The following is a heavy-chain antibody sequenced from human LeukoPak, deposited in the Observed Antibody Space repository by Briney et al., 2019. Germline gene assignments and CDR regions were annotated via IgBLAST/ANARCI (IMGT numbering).Heavy chain of an antibody. CDR3: AREHGDWELLFPYYFDY. Sequence: SQTLSLTCTVSGGSISSGGYYWSWIRQHPGKGLEWIGYIYYSGSTYYNPSLKSRVTISVDTSKNQFSLKLSSVTAADTAVYYCAREHGDWELLFPYYFDYWGQGTLVTVSS. V-gene: IGHV4-31*03. D-gene: IGHD1-26*01. CDR2: IYYSGST. CDR1: GGSISSGGYY. J-gene: IGHJ4*02.